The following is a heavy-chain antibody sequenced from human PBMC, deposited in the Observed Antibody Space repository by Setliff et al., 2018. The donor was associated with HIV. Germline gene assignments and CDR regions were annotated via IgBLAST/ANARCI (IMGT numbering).Heavy chain of an antibody. D-gene: IGHD5-12*01. Sequence: GESLKISCKGSGYSFTNYWIGWVRQMPGKGLEWMGIIYPGDSDTRYSPSFQGQVTISADKSISTAYLQMSSLKTEDTAVYYCTTDLGTRYDTPVYWGQGTLVTVSS. CDR2: IYPGDSDT. J-gene: IGHJ4*02. V-gene: IGHV5-51*01. CDR1: GYSFTNYW. CDR3: TTDLGTRYDTPVY.